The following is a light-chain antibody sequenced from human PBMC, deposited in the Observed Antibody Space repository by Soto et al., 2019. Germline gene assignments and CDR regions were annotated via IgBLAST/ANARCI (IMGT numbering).Light chain of an antibody. CDR2: AVS. CDR1: SSDVGGYNY. Sequence: QSVLTQPASVSGSPGQSITISCTGTSSDVGGYNYVSWYQQHPGKAPKLMIYAVSNRPSGVSNRFSGSKSGNTASLTISGLQAEDEADYYCSSYTSSSTLYVFGTGTKVTV. CDR3: SSYTSSSTLYV. J-gene: IGLJ1*01. V-gene: IGLV2-14*01.